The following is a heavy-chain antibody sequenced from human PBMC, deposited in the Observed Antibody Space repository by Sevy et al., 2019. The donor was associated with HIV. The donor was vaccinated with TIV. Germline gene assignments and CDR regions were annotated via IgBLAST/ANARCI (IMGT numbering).Heavy chain of an antibody. CDR1: GYTFTGYY. Sequence: ASVKVSCKASGYTFTGYYMHWVRQAPGQGLEWMGWINPNSGGTNYAQKFQGRVTMPRDTSISTAYMELGRLRSDDTAVYYCARDLFYCSSTSCYEYGMDVWGQGTTVIVSS. V-gene: IGHV1-2*02. J-gene: IGHJ6*02. D-gene: IGHD2-2*01. CDR2: INPNSGGT. CDR3: ARDLFYCSSTSCYEYGMDV.